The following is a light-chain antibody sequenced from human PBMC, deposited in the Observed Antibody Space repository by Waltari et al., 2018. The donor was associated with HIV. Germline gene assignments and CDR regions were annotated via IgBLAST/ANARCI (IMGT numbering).Light chain of an antibody. CDR3: GTWDSSLSAVV. CDR2: DNN. J-gene: IGLJ2*01. CDR1: SSNIGNNY. V-gene: IGLV1-51*01. Sequence: QSVLTQPPSVYAAPGQKVTISCSGSSSNIGNNYVSWYQQLPGTAPKLLIYDNNKRPSGIPDRFSGSKSGTSATLGITGLQTGDEADYYCGTWDSSLSAVVFGGGTKLTVL.